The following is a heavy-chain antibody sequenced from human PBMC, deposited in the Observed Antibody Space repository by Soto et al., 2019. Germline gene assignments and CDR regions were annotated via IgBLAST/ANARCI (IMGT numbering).Heavy chain of an antibody. Sequence: QVQLVQSGAEVKKPGASVKVSCKVSGYSFSDYDINWVRQATGQGPEWMGWMNPNSGNTGYAQKFQGRVTMTRNTSINTAYMELSSLGSEDTAVYYCARDNRYNWNDEGWFDPWGQGTLVTVSS. CDR3: ARDNRYNWNDEGWFDP. CDR1: GYSFSDYD. V-gene: IGHV1-8*01. D-gene: IGHD1-20*01. J-gene: IGHJ5*02. CDR2: MNPNSGNT.